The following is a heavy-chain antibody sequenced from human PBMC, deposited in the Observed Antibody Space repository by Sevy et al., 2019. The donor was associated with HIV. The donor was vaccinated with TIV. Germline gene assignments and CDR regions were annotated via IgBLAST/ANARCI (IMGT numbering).Heavy chain of an antibody. V-gene: IGHV3-23*01. Sequence: GGSLRLSCAASGFRFSSFAMIWVRQAPGKGLEWVSEICGGDGSTYYADSVKGRFTNSRDNSKNTVYLQMSSLRAEDTALDDWAKWCHRDYFGADTLYIWGQGTMVTVSS. CDR1: GFRFSSFA. CDR2: ICGGDGST. D-gene: IGHD1-26*01. J-gene: IGHJ3*02. CDR3: AKWCHRDYFGADTLYI.